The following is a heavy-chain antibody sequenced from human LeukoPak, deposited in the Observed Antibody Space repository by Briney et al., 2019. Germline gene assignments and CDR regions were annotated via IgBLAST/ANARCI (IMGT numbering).Heavy chain of an antibody. CDR1: GFTFSSYA. CDR2: ISYDGSNK. V-gene: IGHV3-30-3*01. J-gene: IGHJ4*02. CDR3: ARDLRYSSSWYGGYYFDY. D-gene: IGHD6-13*01. Sequence: GGSLRLSCAASGFTFSSYAMHWVRQAPGKGLEWVAVISYDGSNKYYADSVKGRFTISRDNSKNTLYLQMNSLRAEDTAVYYCARDLRYSSSWYGGYYFDYWGQGTLVTVSS.